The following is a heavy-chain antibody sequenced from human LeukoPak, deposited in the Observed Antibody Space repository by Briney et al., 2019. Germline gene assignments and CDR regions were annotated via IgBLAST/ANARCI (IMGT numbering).Heavy chain of an antibody. CDR2: ISSSGSTI. Sequence: GGSLRLSCAASGFTFSSYEMNWVRQAPGKGLEWVSYISSSGSTIYYADSVKGRFTISRDNAKNSLYLQMNSLRAEDTAVYYCARGSVDIAMVIDYWGQGTLVTVSS. D-gene: IGHD5-18*01. J-gene: IGHJ4*02. CDR1: GFTFSSYE. CDR3: ARGSVDIAMVIDY. V-gene: IGHV3-48*03.